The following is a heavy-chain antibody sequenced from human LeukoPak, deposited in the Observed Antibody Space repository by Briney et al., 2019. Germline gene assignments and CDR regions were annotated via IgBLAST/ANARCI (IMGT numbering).Heavy chain of an antibody. D-gene: IGHD3-3*01. V-gene: IGHV3-30-3*01. Sequence: GGSLRLSCAASGFTFSSYAMHWVRQAPGKGLEWVAVISYDGSNKYYADSVKGRFSISRDNAKNSLYLQMNSLRAEDTAVYYCARGVPYASWSGPHYSDYWGQGTLVTVSS. CDR1: GFTFSSYA. CDR2: ISYDGSNK. CDR3: ARGVPYASWSGPHYSDY. J-gene: IGHJ4*02.